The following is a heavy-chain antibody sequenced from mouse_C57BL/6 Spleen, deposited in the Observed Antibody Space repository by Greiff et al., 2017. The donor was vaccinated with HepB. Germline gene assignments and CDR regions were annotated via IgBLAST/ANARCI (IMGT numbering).Heavy chain of an antibody. CDR1: GFTFSSYA. V-gene: IGHV5-9-1*02. CDR2: ISRGGDYI. D-gene: IGHD4-1*01. J-gene: IGHJ2*01. Sequence: DVQLVESGAGLVKPGGSLKLSCAASGFTFSSYAMSWVRQTPEKRLEWVAYISRGGDYIYYADTVKGRFTISRDNTRNTLYLQMSSLKSEDSALYYCTRELTGKGVTDYWGQGTTLTVSS. CDR3: TRELTGKGVTDY.